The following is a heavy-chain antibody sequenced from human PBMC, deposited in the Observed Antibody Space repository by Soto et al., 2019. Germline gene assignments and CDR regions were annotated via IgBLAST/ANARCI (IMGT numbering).Heavy chain of an antibody. V-gene: IGHV4-59*08. CDR2: IYYSGST. CDR3: AGTVTPYYFDY. CDR1: GGSISSYY. J-gene: IGHJ4*02. D-gene: IGHD4-4*01. Sequence: SETLSLTCTVSGGSISSYYWSWIRQPPGKGLEWVGYIYYSGSTNYNPSLKSRVTISVGTSKNQFSLKLSSVTAADTAVYYCAGTVTPYYFDYWGQGTLVTVSS.